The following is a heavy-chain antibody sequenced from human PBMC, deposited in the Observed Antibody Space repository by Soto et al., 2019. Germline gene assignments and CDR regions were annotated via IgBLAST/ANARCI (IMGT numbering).Heavy chain of an antibody. CDR2: IKQDGSEK. Sequence: EVQLVESGGGLVQPGGSLRLSCAASGFTFSSYWMSWVRQAPGKGLEWVANIKQDGSEKYYVDSVKGRFTISRDNAKNSLYLQMNSLRAEDTAVYYCARGNPAYYDFWCGPIGWFDPWGQGTLVTVSS. CDR1: GFTFSSYW. J-gene: IGHJ5*02. CDR3: ARGNPAYYDFWCGPIGWFDP. D-gene: IGHD3-3*01. V-gene: IGHV3-7*01.